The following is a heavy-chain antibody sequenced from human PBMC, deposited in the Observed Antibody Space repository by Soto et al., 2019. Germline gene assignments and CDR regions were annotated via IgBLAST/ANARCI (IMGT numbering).Heavy chain of an antibody. CDR2: IYPGDSDT. V-gene: IGHV5-51*01. CDR1: GYIFTNSW. Sequence: GESLKISCKGSGYIFTNSWIGWVRQMPGKVLEWMGIIYPGDSDTRYSPSFQGQVTISADKSITTAYLQWSSLTASDTAMYYCARLQAAMPAAAGMDVWGQGTAXTVSS. J-gene: IGHJ6*02. CDR3: ARLQAAMPAAAGMDV. D-gene: IGHD2-2*01.